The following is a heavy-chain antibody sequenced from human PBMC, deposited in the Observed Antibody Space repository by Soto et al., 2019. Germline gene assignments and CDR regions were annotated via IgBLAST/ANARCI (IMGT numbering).Heavy chain of an antibody. J-gene: IGHJ6*02. CDR2: INSDGSST. V-gene: IGHV3-74*01. Sequence: GGSLRLSCAASGFTFSSYWMHWVRQAPGKGLVWVSRINSDGSSTSYADSVKGRFTISRDNAKNTLYLQMNSLRAEDTAVYYCARGVLGYCSGGSCYGGMDLWGQGTTVTVSS. CDR3: ARGVLGYCSGGSCYGGMDL. D-gene: IGHD2-15*01. CDR1: GFTFSSYW.